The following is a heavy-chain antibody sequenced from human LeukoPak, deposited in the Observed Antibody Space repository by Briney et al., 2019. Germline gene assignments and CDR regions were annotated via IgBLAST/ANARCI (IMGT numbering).Heavy chain of an antibody. CDR2: TNPSGGST. D-gene: IGHD2-15*01. CDR3: ARDKKRGGYCSGGSCYPGGY. J-gene: IGHJ4*02. Sequence: ASVKVSCKASGYTFTSYYMHWVRQAPGQGLEWMGITNPSGGSTSYAQKFQGRVTMTRDTSTSTVYMELSSLRSEDTAVYYCARDKKRGGYCSGGSCYPGGYWGQGTLVTVSS. V-gene: IGHV1-46*01. CDR1: GYTFTSYY.